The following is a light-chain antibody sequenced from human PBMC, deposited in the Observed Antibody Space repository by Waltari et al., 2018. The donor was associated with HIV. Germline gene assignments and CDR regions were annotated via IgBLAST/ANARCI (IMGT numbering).Light chain of an antibody. J-gene: IGKJ2*01. Sequence: IQLTQSPSFMSASLRDRVTITCCASQGIRPSLACFQQKPGKAPNLLIYAASSVHRGVPSRFTGGGSGTEFTLTINNLQPEDFATYYCQQLSNHPFTCGQGTRLAIK. CDR2: AAS. CDR3: QQLSNHPFT. CDR1: QGIRPS. V-gene: IGKV1-9*01.